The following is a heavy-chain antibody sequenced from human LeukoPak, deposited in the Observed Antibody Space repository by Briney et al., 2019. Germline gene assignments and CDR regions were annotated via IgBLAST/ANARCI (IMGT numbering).Heavy chain of an antibody. CDR3: ASERGHIVGAKLHFDY. V-gene: IGHV4-4*07. J-gene: IGHJ4*02. CDR1: GASISSYY. Sequence: SETLSLTCTVSGASISSYYWSWIRQPAGKGLEWIGRIYTSGSTNYNPSLKSRVTMSVDTSKNQFSLKLSSVTAADTAVYYCASERGHIVGAKLHFDYWGQGTLVTVSS. CDR2: IYTSGST. D-gene: IGHD1-26*01.